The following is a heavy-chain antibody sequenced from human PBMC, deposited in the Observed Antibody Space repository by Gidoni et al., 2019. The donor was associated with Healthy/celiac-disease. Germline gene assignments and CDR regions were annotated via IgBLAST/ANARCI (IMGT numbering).Heavy chain of an antibody. V-gene: IGHV4-34*01. CDR2: INHSGST. J-gene: IGHJ4*02. CDR1: GGSFSGYY. Sequence: QVQLQQWGAGLLKTSETLSHTCAAYGGSFSGYYWSLIRQPPGKVLEWIWEINHSGSTNYNPSLKSRVTISVDTSKNQFSLKLSSVTAADTAVYYCARGRRMSYWSYWGQGTLVTVSS. D-gene: IGHD2-15*01. CDR3: ARGRRMSYWSY.